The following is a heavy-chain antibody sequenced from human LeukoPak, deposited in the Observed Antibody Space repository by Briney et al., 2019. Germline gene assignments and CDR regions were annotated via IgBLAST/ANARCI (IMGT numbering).Heavy chain of an antibody. J-gene: IGHJ5*02. Sequence: GGSLRLSCAASGFRFSTYWMTWVRQAPGKGLEWVANIKQDGSETYYVDSVKGRFTVSRDNAKNSLYLEMNRLRVEDTAVYYCARRGYFEFRSGYFQRLEGWFDPWGQGTLVIVSS. CDR1: GFRFSTYW. CDR2: IKQDGSET. D-gene: IGHD3-3*01. CDR3: ARRGYFEFRSGYFQRLEGWFDP. V-gene: IGHV3-7*01.